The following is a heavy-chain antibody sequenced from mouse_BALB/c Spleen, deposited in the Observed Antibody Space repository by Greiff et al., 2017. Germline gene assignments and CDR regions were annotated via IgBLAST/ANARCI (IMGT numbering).Heavy chain of an antibody. CDR3: AREGLLRDFDV. V-gene: IGHV5-6-5*01. J-gene: IGHJ1*01. CDR1: GFTFSSYA. Sequence: EVMLVESGGGLVKPGGSLKLSCAASGFTFSSYAMSWVRQTPEKRLEWVASISSGGSTYYPDSVKGRFTISRDNARNILYLQMSSLRSEDTAMHYCAREGLLRDFDVWGAGTTVTVSS. CDR2: ISSGGST. D-gene: IGHD2-3*01.